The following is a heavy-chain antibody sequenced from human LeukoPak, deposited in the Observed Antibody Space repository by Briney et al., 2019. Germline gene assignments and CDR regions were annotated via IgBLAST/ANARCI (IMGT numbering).Heavy chain of an antibody. CDR1: GFTFSSYW. Sequence: GGSLRLSCAASGFTFSSYWMHWVRQAPGKGLVWVSRINSDGSSTSYADFVKGRFTISRDNAKNSLYLQMNSLRAEDTAVYYCARESLSEHHSHIVVVTAIRDFDYWGQGTLVTVSS. D-gene: IGHD2-21*02. CDR3: ARESLSEHHSHIVVVTAIRDFDY. CDR2: INSDGSST. V-gene: IGHV3-74*01. J-gene: IGHJ4*02.